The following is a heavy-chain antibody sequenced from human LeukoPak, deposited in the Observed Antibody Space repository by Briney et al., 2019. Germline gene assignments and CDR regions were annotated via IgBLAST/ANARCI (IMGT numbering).Heavy chain of an antibody. CDR3: ARVSDAYDYFFDY. Sequence: GGSLRLSCAASGFAFSSHSMNWVRQAPGKGLEWVSSVSRRSSFIFYADSVQGRFTVSRDDAKDSLFLQMNSLRAEDTAVYYCARVSDAYDYFFDYWGQGTLVTVSS. J-gene: IGHJ4*02. D-gene: IGHD5-12*01. CDR2: VSRRSSFI. CDR1: GFAFSSHS. V-gene: IGHV3-21*01.